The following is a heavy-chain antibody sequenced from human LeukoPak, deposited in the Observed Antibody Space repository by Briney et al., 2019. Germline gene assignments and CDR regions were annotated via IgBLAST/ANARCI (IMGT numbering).Heavy chain of an antibody. CDR2: INHSGST. D-gene: IGHD3-3*01. CDR3: ARLKIVHGVAAPYYGWFDP. V-gene: IGHV4-39*07. J-gene: IGHJ5*02. Sequence: SETLSLTCTVSGGSISSGSYYWSWICQPPGKGLEWIGEINHSGSTNYNPSLKSRVTISVDTSKNQFSLKLSSVTAADTAVYYCARLKIVHGVAAPYYGWFDPWGQGTLVTVSS. CDR1: GGSISSGSYY.